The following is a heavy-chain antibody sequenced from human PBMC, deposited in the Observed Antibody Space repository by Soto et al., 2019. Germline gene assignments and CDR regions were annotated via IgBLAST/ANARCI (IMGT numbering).Heavy chain of an antibody. Sequence: EVQLVESGGGLVKPGGSLRLSCAASGFAFSSFTMNWVRQAPGKGLQWVSSISSTGDYIYYADSLKGRFTISRDNAKNSLYLQMSNLRAEDTAVYYCARGYVIVLVSGAIRVAYFDCWGQGNLVPVSS. D-gene: IGHD2-2*02. CDR1: GFAFSSFT. CDR3: ARGYVIVLVSGAIRVAYFDC. CDR2: ISSTGDYI. J-gene: IGHJ4*02. V-gene: IGHV3-21*01.